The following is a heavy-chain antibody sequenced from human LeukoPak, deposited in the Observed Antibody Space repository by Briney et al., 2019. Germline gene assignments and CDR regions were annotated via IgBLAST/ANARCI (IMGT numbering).Heavy chain of an antibody. V-gene: IGHV4-34*01. CDR1: GGSFSGYY. CDR3: ARGCSSTSCYEGGGSDY. D-gene: IGHD2-2*01. Sequence: PSETLSLTCAVYGGSFSGYYWSWIRQPPGKGLEWIGEVNHSGSTNYNPSLKSRATISVDTSKNQFSLKLRSVPAADTAVYYCARGCSSTSCYEGGGSDYWGQGTLVTVSS. CDR2: VNHSGST. J-gene: IGHJ4*02.